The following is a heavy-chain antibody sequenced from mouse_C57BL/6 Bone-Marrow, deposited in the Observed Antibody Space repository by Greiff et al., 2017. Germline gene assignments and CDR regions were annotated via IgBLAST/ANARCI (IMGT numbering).Heavy chain of an antibody. CDR2: IDPENGDT. J-gene: IGHJ3*01. D-gene: IGHD2-4*01. CDR3: TTFYYDYDY. V-gene: IGHV14-4*01. Sequence: VQLQQSGAELVRPGASVKLSCTASGFNIKDDYMHWVKQRPEKGLEWIGWIDPENGDTEYASKFQGKATIPADTSANTAYLQLSSLTSEDTAVYYCTTFYYDYDYWGQGTLVTVSA. CDR1: GFNIKDDY.